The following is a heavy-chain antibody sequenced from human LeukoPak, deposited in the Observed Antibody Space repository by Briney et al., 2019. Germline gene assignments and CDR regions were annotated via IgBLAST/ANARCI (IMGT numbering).Heavy chain of an antibody. V-gene: IGHV1-2*06. CDR2: INPNSGGT. Sequence: GASVKVSCKASGYTFTGYYMHWVRQAPGQGLEWMGRINPNSGGTNYAQKLQGRVTMTTDTSTSTAYMELRSLRSDDTAVYYCARDLSPVVAAYDAFDIWGQGTMVTVSS. CDR3: ARDLSPVVAAYDAFDI. CDR1: GYTFTGYY. D-gene: IGHD2-15*01. J-gene: IGHJ3*02.